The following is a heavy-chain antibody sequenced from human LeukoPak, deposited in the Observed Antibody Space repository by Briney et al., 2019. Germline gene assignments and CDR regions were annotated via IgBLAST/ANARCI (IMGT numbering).Heavy chain of an antibody. CDR3: AKAGSSGWYGRGFGY. D-gene: IGHD6-19*01. CDR1: GFTFNNYN. CDR2: ISRSSDTI. J-gene: IGHJ4*02. Sequence: SGGSLRLSCAASGFTFNNYNINWVRQAPGKGLEWVSYISRSSDTIYYADSVKGRFTISRDNSKNTLYLQMNSLRAEDTAVYYCAKAGSSGWYGRGFGYWGQGTLVTVSS. V-gene: IGHV3-48*01.